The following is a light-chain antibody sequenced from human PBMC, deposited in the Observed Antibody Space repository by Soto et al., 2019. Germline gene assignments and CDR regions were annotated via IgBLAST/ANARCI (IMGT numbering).Light chain of an antibody. Sequence: QSALTQPASVSGSPGQSITISCTGTSSDIGAYDYVSWYQQHPGKAPKLMIFEVSDRPSGASIRFSGSKSGNTASLTISGLQTEDEADYYCSSYTTRSTLVFGGGTKLTVL. CDR2: EVS. CDR1: SSDIGAYDY. CDR3: SSYTTRSTLV. J-gene: IGLJ2*01. V-gene: IGLV2-14*01.